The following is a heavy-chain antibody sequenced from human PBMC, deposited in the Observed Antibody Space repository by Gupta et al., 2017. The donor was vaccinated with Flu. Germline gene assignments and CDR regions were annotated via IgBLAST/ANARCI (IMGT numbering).Heavy chain of an antibody. J-gene: IGHJ4*02. CDR3: ARGHWDN. V-gene: IGHV3-48*03. CDR1: GFTLSSHD. Sequence: EVQLVEYGGGSVQPGGSLRLSGVASGFTLSSHDMSWVRQAPGRRLEWVSFISPSATIYYGDPVRGRFTISRDNAKNSLYLQMSGLRDEDTAVYYCARGHWDNWGQGTLVTVSS. CDR2: ISPSATI.